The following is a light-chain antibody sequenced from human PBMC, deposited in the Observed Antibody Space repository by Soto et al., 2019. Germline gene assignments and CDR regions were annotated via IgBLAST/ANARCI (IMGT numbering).Light chain of an antibody. CDR2: DAS. CDR1: QSISSW. V-gene: IGKV1-5*01. J-gene: IGKJ1*01. CDR3: QQYNSYSWT. Sequence: DIQMTQSPSTLSASVGDRVTITCRASQSISSWLAWYQQKPGKAPKLLIYDASSLESGVPSRFSGSGSGTEFTLTISSLQPDDFATYYCQQYNSYSWTFGQGXKVEIK.